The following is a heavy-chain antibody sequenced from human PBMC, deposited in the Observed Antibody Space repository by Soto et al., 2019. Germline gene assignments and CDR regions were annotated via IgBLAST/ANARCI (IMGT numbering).Heavy chain of an antibody. CDR3: AKDTSSSPYYMDV. Sequence: GGSLRLSCEASGFTFSSFAMSWVRHAPGKGLEWVSEITGSTGTTYYADSVKGRFIISRDNSKNTVHLQMNSLRVEDTAVYYCAKDTSSSPYYMDVWGKGTTVTVSS. CDR1: GFTFSSFA. V-gene: IGHV3-23*01. J-gene: IGHJ6*03. CDR2: ITGSTGTT. D-gene: IGHD2-2*01.